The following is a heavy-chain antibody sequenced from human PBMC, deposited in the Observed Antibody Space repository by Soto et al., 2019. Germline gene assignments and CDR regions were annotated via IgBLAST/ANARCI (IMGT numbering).Heavy chain of an antibody. CDR2: IYYSGST. V-gene: IGHV4-39*01. CDR1: GGSISSSSYY. J-gene: IGHJ5*02. Sequence: ASETLSLTCTVSGGSISSSSYYWGWIRHPPGKGLEWIGSIYYSGSTYYNPSLKSRVTISVDTSKNQFSLKLSSVTAADTAVYYCARITPLHFKSGNWLVDPWGQGTLVTVSS. D-gene: IGHD3-10*01. CDR3: ARITPLHFKSGNWLVDP.